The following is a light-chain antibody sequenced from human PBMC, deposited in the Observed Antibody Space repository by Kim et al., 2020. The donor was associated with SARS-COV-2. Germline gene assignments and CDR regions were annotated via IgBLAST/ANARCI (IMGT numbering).Light chain of an antibody. J-gene: IGLJ2*01. CDR3: QAWDSSHVV. V-gene: IGLV3-1*01. CDR1: KLGDKY. CDR2: QDS. Sequence: SYELTQPPSVSVSPGQTASITCSGDKLGDKYACWYQQKPGQSPVLVIYQDSKRPSGIPERFSGSNSGNTATLTISGTQAMDEADYYCQAWDSSHVVFGAGTQLTVL.